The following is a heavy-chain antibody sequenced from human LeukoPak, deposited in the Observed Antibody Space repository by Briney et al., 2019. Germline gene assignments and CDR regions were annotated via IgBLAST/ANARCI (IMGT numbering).Heavy chain of an antibody. J-gene: IGHJ6*02. CDR1: GLMFSSYG. V-gene: IGHV3-33*01. D-gene: IGHD6-13*01. CDR3: ARGQPPSYYDMDV. CDR2: IWSDGSSK. Sequence: GRSLRLSCEASGLMFSSYGMHWVRQAPGKGLEWVAVIWSDGSSKHCADSVKGRFTISRDNSKNTLYLQMNSLRAEDTAMYYCARGQPPSYYDMDVWGQGTTVTVSS.